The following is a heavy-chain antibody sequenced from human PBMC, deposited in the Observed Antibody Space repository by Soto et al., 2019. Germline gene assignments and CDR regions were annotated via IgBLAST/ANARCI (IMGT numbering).Heavy chain of an antibody. CDR3: AREVRNSGWPPY. Sequence: PGGSLSLSCAASGFTFSIYWMSWVRQAPGKGLEWVANIKQDGSETYYVDSVKGRFTISRDNAKNSLYLQMDSLRAEDTAVYYCAREVRNSGWPPYWGQGTRVTVSS. CDR1: GFTFSIYW. V-gene: IGHV3-7*01. CDR2: IKQDGSET. J-gene: IGHJ4*02. D-gene: IGHD6-19*01.